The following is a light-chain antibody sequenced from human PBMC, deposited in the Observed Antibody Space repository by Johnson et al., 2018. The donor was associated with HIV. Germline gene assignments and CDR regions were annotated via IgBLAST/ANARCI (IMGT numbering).Light chain of an antibody. J-gene: IGLJ1*01. Sequence: QSVLTQPPSVSAAPGQKVTISCSGSSSNIGNNYVSWYQQLPGTAPKLLIYENNKRPSGIPDRFSGSKSGTSATLGITGLQTGDEADYYCGTWDSGLSGYVFGTGTKVTF. CDR3: GTWDSGLSGYV. V-gene: IGLV1-51*02. CDR2: ENN. CDR1: SSNIGNNY.